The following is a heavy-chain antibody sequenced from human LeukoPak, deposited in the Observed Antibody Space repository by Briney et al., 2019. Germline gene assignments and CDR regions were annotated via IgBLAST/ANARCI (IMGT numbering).Heavy chain of an antibody. CDR1: SVSINSSY. CDR3: ARRPISSSWSKTAFDI. V-gene: IGHV4-59*01. CDR2: IYYSGIT. Sequence: PSETLSLTCTVSSVSINSSYWSWIRQPPGKGLEWIGYIYYSGITNYNPSLKSRVTMSLDTSKNQFSLKLSSVTAADTAVYYCARRPISSSWSKTAFDIWGQGTMVTVSS. D-gene: IGHD6-13*01. J-gene: IGHJ3*02.